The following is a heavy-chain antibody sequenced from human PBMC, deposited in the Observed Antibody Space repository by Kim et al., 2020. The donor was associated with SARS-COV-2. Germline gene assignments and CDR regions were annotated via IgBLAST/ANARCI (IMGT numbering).Heavy chain of an antibody. Sequence: GGSLRLSCAASGFTFSSYGMHWVRQAPGKGLEWVAVIWYDGSNKYYADSVKGRFTISRDNSKNTLYLQMNSLRAEDTAVYYCARETPPYSSSCPDYWGQGTLVTVSS. D-gene: IGHD6-13*01. CDR3: ARETPPYSSSCPDY. J-gene: IGHJ4*02. CDR2: IWYDGSNK. CDR1: GFTFSSYG. V-gene: IGHV3-33*01.